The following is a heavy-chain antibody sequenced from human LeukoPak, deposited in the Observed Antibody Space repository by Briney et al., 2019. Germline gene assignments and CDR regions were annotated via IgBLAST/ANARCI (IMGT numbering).Heavy chain of an antibody. J-gene: IGHJ4*02. CDR3: ARELNDYGDYLFDY. CDR2: IYYSGST. CDR1: GGSISSYY. Sequence: PSETLSLTCTVSGGSISSYYWSWLRRPPGKGLEWIGYIYYSGSTNYNPSLKSRVTISVDTSKNQFSLKLSSVTAADTAVYYCARELNDYGDYLFDYWGQGTLVTVSS. V-gene: IGHV4-59*01. D-gene: IGHD4-17*01.